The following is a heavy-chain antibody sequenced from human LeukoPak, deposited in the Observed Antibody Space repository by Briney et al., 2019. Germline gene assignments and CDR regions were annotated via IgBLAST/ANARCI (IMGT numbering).Heavy chain of an antibody. D-gene: IGHD5-24*01. J-gene: IGHJ4*02. V-gene: IGHV4-39*01. CDR1: GGSISSSSSY. CDR3: ARHRSGWLQSSFDY. Sequence: SETLSFTCSVSGGSISSSSSYWGWIRQPPGKGLEWIGSIYYSGSSFDNPALKSRVTISVDTSKNQFPLKLSSVTAAGTAVYYCARHRSGWLQSSFDYWGQGTLVTVSS. CDR2: IYYSGSS.